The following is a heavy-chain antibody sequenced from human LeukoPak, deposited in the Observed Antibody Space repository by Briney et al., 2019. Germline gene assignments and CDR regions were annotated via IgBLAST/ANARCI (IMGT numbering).Heavy chain of an antibody. D-gene: IGHD5-12*01. Sequence: GASVKVSCKASGYTFSGYYMHWVRQAPGQGLEWMGWINPNSGGTNYAQKFQGRVTMTRDTSISTAYMELSGLRSDDTAVYYCARGREWLRQINDYWGQGTLVTVSS. CDR1: GYTFSGYY. V-gene: IGHV1-2*02. CDR3: ARGREWLRQINDY. CDR2: INPNSGGT. J-gene: IGHJ4*02.